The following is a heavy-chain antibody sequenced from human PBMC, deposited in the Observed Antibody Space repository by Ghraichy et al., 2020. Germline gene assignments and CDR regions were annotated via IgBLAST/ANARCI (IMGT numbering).Heavy chain of an antibody. CDR1: GFTFSNHA. Sequence: GSLRLSCAASGFTFSNHAMHWVRQAPGKGLESLSAISSDGNRVYYADSVRGRFTISRDNSKNTLYFQMGSLTPEDTAVYFCAGWTGVVYDYWGQGTLVTVSS. J-gene: IGHJ4*02. CDR3: AGWTGVVYDY. CDR2: ISSDGNRV. D-gene: IGHD2-8*02. V-gene: IGHV3-64*02.